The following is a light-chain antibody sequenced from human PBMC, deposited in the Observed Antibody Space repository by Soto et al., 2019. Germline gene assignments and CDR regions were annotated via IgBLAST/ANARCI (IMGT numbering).Light chain of an antibody. Sequence: DIVMTQSPDSLAVSLGERATINCKSSQSVLYSSNNKKYLAWYQQRPGQPPKLLIYWASTRESGVPDRFSGSGSGTDFPLTITSLQAEDVAVYYCQQYESTPPTFGQGTKWEIK. CDR2: WAS. V-gene: IGKV4-1*01. J-gene: IGKJ2*01. CDR1: QSVLYSSNNKKY. CDR3: QQYESTPPT.